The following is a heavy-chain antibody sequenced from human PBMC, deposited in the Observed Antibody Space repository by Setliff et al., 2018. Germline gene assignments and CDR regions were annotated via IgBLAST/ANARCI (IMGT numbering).Heavy chain of an antibody. CDR3: AKDSVVMAVGEGAYMDV. J-gene: IGHJ6*03. D-gene: IGHD4-17*01. CDR1: GFTFSSYA. V-gene: IGHV3-23*01. Sequence: GGSLRLSCAASGFTFSSYAMSWVRQAPGKGLEWVSAISGSGGSTYYADSVKGRFTISRDNSKNTLYLQMNSLRAEDTAVYSCAKDSVVMAVGEGAYMDVWGKGTTVTVSS. CDR2: ISGSGGST.